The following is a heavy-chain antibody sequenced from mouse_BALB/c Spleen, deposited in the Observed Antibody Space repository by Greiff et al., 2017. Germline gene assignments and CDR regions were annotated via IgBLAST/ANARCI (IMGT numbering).Heavy chain of an antibody. J-gene: IGHJ3*01. CDR2: IWAGGST. Sequence: VQGVESGPGLVAPSQSLSITCTVSGFSLTSYGVHWVRQPPGKGLEWLGVIWAGGSTNYNSALMSRLSISKDNSKSQVFLKMNSLQTDDTAMYYCARVTYDYDGWFAYWGQGTLVTVSA. CDR3: ARVTYDYDGWFAY. CDR1: GFSLTSYG. V-gene: IGHV2-9*02. D-gene: IGHD2-4*01.